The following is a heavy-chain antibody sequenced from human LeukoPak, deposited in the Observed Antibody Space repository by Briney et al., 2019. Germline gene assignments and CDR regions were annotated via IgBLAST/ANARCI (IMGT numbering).Heavy chain of an antibody. J-gene: IGHJ4*02. CDR2: IIPIFGTA. V-gene: IGHV1-69*05. CDR1: GGTFSSYA. CDR3: ARVSTYNSSSWYYFDY. D-gene: IGHD6-13*01. Sequence: SVKVSCKASGGTFSSYAISWVRQAPGQGLEWMGGIIPIFGTANYAQKFQGRVTITTEEPTSTAYMELSSLRSEDTAVYYCARVSTYNSSSWYYFDYWGQGTLVTVSS.